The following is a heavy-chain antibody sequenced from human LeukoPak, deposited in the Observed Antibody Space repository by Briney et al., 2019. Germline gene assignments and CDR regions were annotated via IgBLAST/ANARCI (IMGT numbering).Heavy chain of an antibody. J-gene: IGHJ4*02. Sequence: SETLSLTCAVYGGSFSGYYWSWIRQPPGKGLEWIGYIYYSGSTNYNPSLKSRVTISIDTSKNQFSLKLNSVTAADTAVYYCAREGFSSGSYRFDYWGQGTLVTVSS. CDR1: GGSFSGYY. CDR2: IYYSGST. V-gene: IGHV4-59*01. D-gene: IGHD3-10*01. CDR3: AREGFSSGSYRFDY.